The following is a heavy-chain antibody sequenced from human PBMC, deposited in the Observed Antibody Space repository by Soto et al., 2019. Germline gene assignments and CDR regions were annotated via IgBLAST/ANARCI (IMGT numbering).Heavy chain of an antibody. CDR3: ASASRPKYTSNYAGNCYYGMDG. J-gene: IGHJ6*02. D-gene: IGHD1-7*01. CDR2: IYYSGST. CDR1: DGSISSGGYY. Sequence: SETLSLTCTLSDGSISSGGYYWSWIRQHPGKGLERIGYIYYSGSTYYNPSLKSRVTISVDSCKYQCSLQLSSVTAADTAVYYCASASRPKYTSNYAGNCYYGMDGWGQGYT. V-gene: IGHV4-31*03.